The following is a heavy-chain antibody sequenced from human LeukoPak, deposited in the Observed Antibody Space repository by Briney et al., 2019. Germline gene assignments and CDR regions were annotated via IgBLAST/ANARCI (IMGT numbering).Heavy chain of an antibody. CDR2: ISFSGDMT. CDR1: GFTFDYSA. Sequence: GGSLRLSCAASGFTFDYSAMTWVRQAPGRGLQWVPSISFSGDMTFSADSVKGRFTTSRDNSKYTLYLQMNSLRVDDTAIYYCLTDQQGYWRQGTLVTVSS. CDR3: LTDQQGY. V-gene: IGHV3-23*01. J-gene: IGHJ4*02.